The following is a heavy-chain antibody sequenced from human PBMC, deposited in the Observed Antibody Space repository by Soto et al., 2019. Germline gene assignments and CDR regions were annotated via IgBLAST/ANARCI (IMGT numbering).Heavy chain of an antibody. V-gene: IGHV1-2*02. CDR3: ARELSRQSWKWFDP. D-gene: IGHD1-1*01. J-gene: IGHJ5*02. CDR1: GYTFTDHY. CDR2: IHPNSGET. Sequence: QVQLVQSGAEVKEPGASVKVSCRTSGYTFTDHYINGVRQAPGQGTEYMGWIHPNSGETKYTQRFQGRVTMTRDTAISTAYMELRRLTSDDTAVYYCARELSRQSWKWFDPWGQGNLVNVSS.